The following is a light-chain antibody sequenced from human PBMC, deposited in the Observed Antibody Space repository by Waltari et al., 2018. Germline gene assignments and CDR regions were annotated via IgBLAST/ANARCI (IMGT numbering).Light chain of an antibody. Sequence: PLTQSPSSLSASVVARVTITCRARQSISTYLNWYQQKPGKAPNLLIYAASSLQSRVPSRFSGSGAGTDFTLTISSLQPEDFATYYCQQSYSPLTFCGGTKVEIK. CDR3: QQSYSPLT. CDR1: QSISTY. V-gene: IGKV1-39*01. J-gene: IGKJ4*01. CDR2: AAS.